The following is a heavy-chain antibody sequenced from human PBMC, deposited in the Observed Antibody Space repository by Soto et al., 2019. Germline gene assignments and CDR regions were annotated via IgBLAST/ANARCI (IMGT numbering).Heavy chain of an antibody. J-gene: IGHJ4*02. D-gene: IGHD3-9*01. CDR3: ARASYDILTGYYDLFDY. CDR2: IYYSGST. CDR1: GGSGGSFSGYY. V-gene: IGHV4-30-4*08. Sequence: SETLSLTCAVYGGSGGSFSGYYWSWIRQPPGKGLEWIGYIYYSGSTYYNPSLKSRVTISVDTSKNQFSLKLSSVTAADTAVYYCARASYDILTGYYDLFDYWGQGTLVTVSS.